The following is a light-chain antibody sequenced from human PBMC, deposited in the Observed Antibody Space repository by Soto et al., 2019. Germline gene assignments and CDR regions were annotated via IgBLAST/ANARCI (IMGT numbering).Light chain of an antibody. CDR3: KQSSAFPLT. V-gene: IGKV1-12*01. CDR1: QTITNW. J-gene: IGKJ4*01. CDR2: AVS. Sequence: DIQMTQSPSMLSASVGDRVTIACRSSQTITNWLAWYQQKPGKAPELLIYAVSYLQSGVPSRFSGSGSGTDFTLTISSLQPEDFATYFCKQSSAFPLTFGGGTKVDI.